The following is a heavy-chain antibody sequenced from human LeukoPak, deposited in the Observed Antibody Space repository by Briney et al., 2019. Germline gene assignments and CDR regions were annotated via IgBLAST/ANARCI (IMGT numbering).Heavy chain of an antibody. CDR1: GGSISSGDYY. CDR2: IYYSGST. CDR3: ARVYGGNSGSRERVVGVTSNWYFDL. J-gene: IGHJ2*01. D-gene: IGHD4-23*01. V-gene: IGHV4-30-4*01. Sequence: SQTLSLTCTVSGGSISSGDYYWSWIRQPPGKGLEWIGYIYYSGSTYYNPSLKSRVTISVDTSKNQFSLKLSSVTAADTAVYYCARVYGGNSGSRERVVGVTSNWYFDLWGRGTLVTVSS.